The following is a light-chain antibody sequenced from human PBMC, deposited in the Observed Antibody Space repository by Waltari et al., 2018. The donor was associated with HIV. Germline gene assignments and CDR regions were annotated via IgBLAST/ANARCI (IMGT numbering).Light chain of an antibody. J-gene: IGKJ1*01. CDR2: GAS. CDR1: QSVLHSSNNKNY. CDR3: QQYYSNTRT. Sequence: DIVMTQSPDSLAVSLGERATINCTSSQSVLHSSNNKNYLTWYQQKPEQPPKVVISGASARESGVPDLFSGSGAGTDVNLTISSLQAEDVAVYYCQQYYSNTRTFGQGTKVEIK. V-gene: IGKV4-1*01.